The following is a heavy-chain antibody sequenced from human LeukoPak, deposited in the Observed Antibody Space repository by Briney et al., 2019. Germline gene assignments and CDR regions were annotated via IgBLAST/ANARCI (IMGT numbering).Heavy chain of an antibody. D-gene: IGHD7-27*01. CDR3: ARVGHYSNWGTRWFDP. CDR1: GASISNNIYY. J-gene: IGHJ5*02. CDR2: AYYTGGT. V-gene: IGHV4-39*07. Sequence: PSETLSLTCTVSGASISNNIYYWSWIRQPPGKGLEWIGTAYYTGGTYYNPSLNRRVTISVDTSKNQFSLKVTSVTAADTAVYFCARVGHYSNWGTRWFDPWGRGTLVTVSS.